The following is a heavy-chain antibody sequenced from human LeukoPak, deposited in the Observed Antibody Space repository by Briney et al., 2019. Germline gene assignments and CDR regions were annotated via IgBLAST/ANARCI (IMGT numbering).Heavy chain of an antibody. Sequence: PGGSLRLSCAASGFTFSSYAMHWVRQAPGKGLEWVSSISSSSSYIYYADSVKGRFTISRDNAKNSLYLQMNSLRAEDTAVYYCARALEFEDDFDIWGQGTMVTVSS. V-gene: IGHV3-21*01. CDR3: ARALEFEDDFDI. CDR2: ISSSSSYI. D-gene: IGHD3-10*01. J-gene: IGHJ3*02. CDR1: GFTFSSYA.